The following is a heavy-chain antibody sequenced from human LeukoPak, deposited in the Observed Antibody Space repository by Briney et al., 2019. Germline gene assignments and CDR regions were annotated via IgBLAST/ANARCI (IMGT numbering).Heavy chain of an antibody. V-gene: IGHV4-59*08. CDR1: GGSISSYY. Sequence: SETLSLTCTVSGGSISSYYWSWIRQPPGKGLEWIGYIYYSGSTNYNPSLKSRVTISVDTSKNQFSLKLSSVTAADTAVYYCAKSYSSGWYERDAFDIWGQGTMVTVSS. D-gene: IGHD6-19*01. CDR3: AKSYSSGWYERDAFDI. J-gene: IGHJ3*02. CDR2: IYYSGST.